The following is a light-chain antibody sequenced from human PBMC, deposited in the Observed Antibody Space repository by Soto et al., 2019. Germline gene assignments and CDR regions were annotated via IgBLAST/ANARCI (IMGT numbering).Light chain of an antibody. Sequence: DIQMTQSPSSRSASVVDRVTITFRASQSISSYLNWYQQKPGKAPKLLIYAASSLQSGVPSRFSGSGSGTDFTLTISSLQPEDFATYYCQQSYSTWTFGQGTKVDIK. CDR1: QSISSY. J-gene: IGKJ1*01. V-gene: IGKV1-39*01. CDR3: QQSYSTWT. CDR2: AAS.